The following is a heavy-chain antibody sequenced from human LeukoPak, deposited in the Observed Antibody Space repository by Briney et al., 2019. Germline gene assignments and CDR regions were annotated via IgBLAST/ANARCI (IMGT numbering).Heavy chain of an antibody. D-gene: IGHD6-13*01. CDR3: ARDDSSWSEGKFDY. CDR1: GFTFSDYY. J-gene: IGHJ4*02. CDR2: ISSSGSTI. V-gene: IGHV3-11*01. Sequence: GGSLRLSCAASGFTFSDYYMSWIRQAPGKGLEWVSYISSSGSTIYYADSVKGRFTISRDNAKNSLYLQMNSLRAEDTAVYYRARDDSSWSEGKFDYWGQGTLVTVSS.